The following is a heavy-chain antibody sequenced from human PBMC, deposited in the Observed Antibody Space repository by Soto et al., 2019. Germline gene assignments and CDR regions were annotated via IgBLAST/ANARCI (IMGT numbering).Heavy chain of an antibody. Sequence: SVKLSCAACGGRYSSYAISWVRQAPGQGLEWMGGIIPIFGTANYAQKFQGRVTITADKSTSTAYMELSSLRSEDTAVYYCARRIYRSGDYYYYGMDVWGQGTTVTVSS. CDR2: IIPIFGTA. CDR3: ARRIYRSGDYYYYGMDV. J-gene: IGHJ6*02. CDR1: GGRYSSYA. D-gene: IGHD3-16*02. V-gene: IGHV1-69*06.